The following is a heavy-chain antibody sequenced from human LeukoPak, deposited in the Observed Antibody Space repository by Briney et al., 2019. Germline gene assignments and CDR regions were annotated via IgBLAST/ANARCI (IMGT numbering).Heavy chain of an antibody. J-gene: IGHJ6*02. V-gene: IGHV3-23*01. Sequence: PGGSLRLSCAASGFTFSSYAMYWVRQAPGKGLEWVSGIFGSGGSTHYADSVKGRFTISRDNSKNTLYLQMNSLRAEDTAVYYCARDRIVVVVAATGSIVVYYYGMDVWGQGTTVTVSS. CDR1: GFTFSSYA. CDR3: ARDRIVVVVAATGSIVVYYYGMDV. D-gene: IGHD2-15*01. CDR2: IFGSGGST.